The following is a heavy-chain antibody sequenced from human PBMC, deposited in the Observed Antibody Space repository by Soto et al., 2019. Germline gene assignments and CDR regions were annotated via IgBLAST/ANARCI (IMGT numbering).Heavy chain of an antibody. J-gene: IGHJ3*02. D-gene: IGHD2-15*01. Sequence: QVQLVQSGAEVKKPGSSVKVSCKASGGTFSSYTISWVRQAPGQGLEWMGRIIPILGIANYAQKFQGRVTITADNSTSTAYMELSSLRSEDTAVYYCARDLCSGGSCYSGAFDIWGQGTMVTVSS. V-gene: IGHV1-69*08. CDR3: ARDLCSGGSCYSGAFDI. CDR1: GGTFSSYT. CDR2: IIPILGIA.